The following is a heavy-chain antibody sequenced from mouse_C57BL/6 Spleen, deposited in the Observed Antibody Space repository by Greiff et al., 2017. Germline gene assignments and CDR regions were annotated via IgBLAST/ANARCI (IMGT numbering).Heavy chain of an antibody. CDR3: VRNLYYYGSSYDAMDY. V-gene: IGHV10-3*01. CDR2: IRSKSSNYAT. Sequence: DVMLVESGGGLVQPKGSLKLSCAASGFTFNTYAMHWVRQAPGKGLEWVARIRSKSSNYATYYADSVKDRFTISRDDSQSMLYLQMNNLKTEDTAMYYCVRNLYYYGSSYDAMDYWGQGTSVTVSS. CDR1: GFTFNTYA. J-gene: IGHJ4*01. D-gene: IGHD1-1*01.